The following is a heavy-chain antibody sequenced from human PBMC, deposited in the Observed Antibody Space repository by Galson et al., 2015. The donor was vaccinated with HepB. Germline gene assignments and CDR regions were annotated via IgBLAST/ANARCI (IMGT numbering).Heavy chain of an antibody. J-gene: IGHJ1*01. V-gene: IGHV3-7*01. D-gene: IGHD4/OR15-4a*01. Sequence: SLRLSCAVSGFTFSSYWMSWVRQAPGKGLEWVANIKQDGSEKYYVDSVKGRFTISRDNAKSSLHLQMNSLRVEDTAIYYFGARAEYFHLWGQGTLVTVSS. CDR2: IKQDGSEK. CDR1: GFTFSSYW. CDR3: GARAEYFHL.